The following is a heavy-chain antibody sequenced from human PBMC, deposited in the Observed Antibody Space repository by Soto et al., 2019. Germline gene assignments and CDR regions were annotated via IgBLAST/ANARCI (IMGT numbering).Heavy chain of an antibody. CDR2: IIPILGIA. CDR1: GGTFSSYT. CDR3: ASLAVLLFFGADAFEI. Sequence: QVQLVQSGAEVKKPGSSVKVSCKASGGTFSSYTISWVRQAPGQGLEWMGRIIPILGIANYAQKFQGRVTITAYKSTSTAYMELSSLRSEDTAVYYCASLAVLLFFGADAFEIWRQVTMVTVSS. V-gene: IGHV1-69*02. J-gene: IGHJ3*02. D-gene: IGHD3-3*01.